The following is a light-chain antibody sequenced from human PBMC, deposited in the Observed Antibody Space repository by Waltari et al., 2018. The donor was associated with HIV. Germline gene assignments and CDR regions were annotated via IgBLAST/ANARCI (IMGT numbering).Light chain of an antibody. Sequence: DIQMTQSPSSLSASVGDRVTITCRASQSISSHLNWYQHKPGKAPELLIYAVSNLQSGVPSRFSGSKSVTDFTLTISSLQPEDFATYFCQQSYSLPTFGQGTKVAIK. CDR3: QQSYSLPT. CDR2: AVS. CDR1: QSISSH. V-gene: IGKV1-39*01. J-gene: IGKJ1*01.